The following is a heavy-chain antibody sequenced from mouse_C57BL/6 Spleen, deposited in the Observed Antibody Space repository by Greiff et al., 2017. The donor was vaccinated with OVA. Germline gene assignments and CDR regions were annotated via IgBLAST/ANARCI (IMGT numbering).Heavy chain of an antibody. CDR2: ISDGGSYT. CDR3: AREYDYGAFDY. Sequence: EVQLVESGGGLVKPGGSLKLSCAASGFTFSSYAMSWVRQTPEKRLEWVATISDGGSYTYYPDNVKGRFTISRDNAKNNLYLQMSHLKSEDTAMYYCAREYDYGAFDYWGQGTTLTVSS. CDR1: GFTFSSYA. V-gene: IGHV5-4*01. J-gene: IGHJ2*01. D-gene: IGHD2-4*01.